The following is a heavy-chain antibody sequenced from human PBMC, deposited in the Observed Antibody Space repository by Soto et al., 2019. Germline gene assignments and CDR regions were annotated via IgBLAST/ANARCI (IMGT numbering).Heavy chain of an antibody. CDR3: ARGAFCGGAPGCRDMDV. D-gene: IGHD2-21*01. Sequence: ASVKVSCKSSGYSFISHSITWVRQAPGQGLEWMGRISAYNGNTNYAQKLQGRVTMTTDTSTGTAYMELRSLRSDDTAVYYCARGAFCGGAPGCRDMDVWGQGTTVTVSS. CDR1: GYSFISHS. CDR2: ISAYNGNT. V-gene: IGHV1-18*01. J-gene: IGHJ6*02.